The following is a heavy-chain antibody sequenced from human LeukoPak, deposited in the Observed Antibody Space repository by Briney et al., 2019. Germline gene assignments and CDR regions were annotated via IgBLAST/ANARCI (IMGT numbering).Heavy chain of an antibody. Sequence: ASVKVSCKASGGTFSSYAISWLRQAPGQRLEWMGWINAGNGDTKFSQNYQARVTITRDASVSTAYMELSSLTSEDTAVYFCARGLWSAHRREYYFDSWGQGTLVTVSS. CDR1: GGTFSSYA. CDR2: INAGNGDT. V-gene: IGHV1-3*01. J-gene: IGHJ4*02. CDR3: ARGLWSAHRREYYFDS. D-gene: IGHD3-3*01.